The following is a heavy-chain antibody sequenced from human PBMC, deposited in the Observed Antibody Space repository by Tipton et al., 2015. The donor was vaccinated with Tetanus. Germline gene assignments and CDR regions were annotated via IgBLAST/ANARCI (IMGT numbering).Heavy chain of an antibody. CDR3: ATFSSRDAFDI. D-gene: IGHD6-6*01. Sequence: QSGAEVKKPGASVKVSCKASGYTFTGYYVHWVRQAPGQGLEWVGWINPNSGGTNYVQKFQGRVTMTRDTSISTAYMELSRLRSDDTAVYYCATFSSRDAFDIWGQGTMVTVSS. J-gene: IGHJ3*02. V-gene: IGHV1-2*02. CDR2: INPNSGGT. CDR1: GYTFTGYY.